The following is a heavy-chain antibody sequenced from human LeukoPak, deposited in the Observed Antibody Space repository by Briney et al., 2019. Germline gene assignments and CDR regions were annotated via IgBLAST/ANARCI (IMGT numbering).Heavy chain of an antibody. CDR2: VFPGDSDT. CDR1: GDRFTSYW. Sequence: PGESLKISCRASGDRFTSYWIAWVRQMPGKGLEWMGIVFPGDSDTRYSPSFQGQVTISVDRSTRTAYLQWSRLQASDNGLYFFARRALGSQNYFDFWGQGTRVTVFS. V-gene: IGHV5-51*01. J-gene: IGHJ4*02. CDR3: ARRALGSQNYFDF.